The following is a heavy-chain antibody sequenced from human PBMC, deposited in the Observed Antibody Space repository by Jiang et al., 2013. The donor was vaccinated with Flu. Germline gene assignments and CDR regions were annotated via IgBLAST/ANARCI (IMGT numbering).Heavy chain of an antibody. J-gene: IGHJ4*02. CDR1: GFTFSSYG. CDR2: ISNDGSNK. Sequence: VQLVESGGGVVQPGKSLRLSCAASGFTFSSYGMHWVRQAPGKGLEWVAVISNDGSNKYFADSAKGRFTISRDYSKNTLYLQMNSLRAEDTAVYYCAKVMGIAAAGAFDYWGQGTLVTVSS. D-gene: IGHD6-13*01. V-gene: IGHV3-30*18. CDR3: AKVMGIAAAGAFDY.